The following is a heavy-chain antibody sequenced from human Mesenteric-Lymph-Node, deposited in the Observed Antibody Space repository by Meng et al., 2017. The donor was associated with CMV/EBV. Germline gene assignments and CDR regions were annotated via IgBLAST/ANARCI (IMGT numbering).Heavy chain of an antibody. V-gene: IGHV3-48*03. CDR3: TKGMAEAGLYYYYYAMDV. D-gene: IGHD6-13*01. Sequence: GESLKISCTASGFTFGTHEMNWVRQAPGKGLEWISYIGSSGYTIYYADSVKGRFTTSRDNAKNSVFLQMNGLRAEDTAVYYCTKGMAEAGLYYYYYAMDVWGQGTTVTVSS. J-gene: IGHJ6*02. CDR1: GFTFGTHE. CDR2: IGSSGYTI.